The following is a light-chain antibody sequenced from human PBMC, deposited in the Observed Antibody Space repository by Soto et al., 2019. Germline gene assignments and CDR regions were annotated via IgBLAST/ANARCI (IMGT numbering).Light chain of an antibody. CDR2: DAT. J-gene: IGKJ4*01. V-gene: IGKV3D-11*03. CDR1: QSVGSN. CDR3: QQRSDRLS. Sequence: VVLTQSPSTLSLSLGESAALSCRASQSVGSNLAWYQQQRGQAPRLLIYDATERATGIPARFTGSRAGTDFTLSISSREPDGFAVYHFQQRSDRLSFGGGTVVEI.